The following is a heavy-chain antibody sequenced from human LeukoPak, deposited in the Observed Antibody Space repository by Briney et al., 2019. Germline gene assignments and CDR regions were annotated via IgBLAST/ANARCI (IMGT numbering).Heavy chain of an antibody. V-gene: IGHV3-23*01. CDR3: AKVVGDDLWSGYFPKLGGFDY. CDR2: ISSSGGYT. J-gene: IGHJ4*02. Sequence: QSGGSLRLSCAASGFTFSSYALSWVRQAPGKGLEWVSAISSSGGYTYYADSVKGRFTVSRDNSRSTLYLQMNSLRAEDTAAYYCAKVVGDDLWSGYFPKLGGFDYWGQGTLVTVSS. D-gene: IGHD3-3*01. CDR1: GFTFSSYA.